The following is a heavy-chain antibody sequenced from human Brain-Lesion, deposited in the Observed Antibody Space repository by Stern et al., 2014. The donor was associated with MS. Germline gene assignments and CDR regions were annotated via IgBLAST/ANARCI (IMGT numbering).Heavy chain of an antibody. J-gene: IGHJ4*02. V-gene: IGHV4-61*02. Sequence: QVQLVQSGPGLVKPLQTLSLTCTVSGGSISSGSDYWSWIRQPVGKGLEWIGRIHPSGSAFYTPSLKSRVTISTDTSMNQFSLELNSATAADTAIYYCASGYRIFDYWGQGILVTVSS. CDR3: ASGYRIFDY. CDR1: GGSISSGSDY. CDR2: IHPSGSA. D-gene: IGHD5-18*01.